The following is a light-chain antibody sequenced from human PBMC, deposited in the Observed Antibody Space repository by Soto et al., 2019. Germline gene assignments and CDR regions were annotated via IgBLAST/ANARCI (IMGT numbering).Light chain of an antibody. V-gene: IGLV2-14*01. CDR3: SAFSANRVYL. Sequence: QSALTQPASVSGSPGQSITVSCTGTSSDVGGYKYVSWYQQHPDKAPKLIIFEVSNRPSGISSRFSGSKSGNTASLTISGLQAEDEADYYCSAFSANRVYLFGPGTKLTVL. J-gene: IGLJ1*01. CDR1: SSDVGGYKY. CDR2: EVS.